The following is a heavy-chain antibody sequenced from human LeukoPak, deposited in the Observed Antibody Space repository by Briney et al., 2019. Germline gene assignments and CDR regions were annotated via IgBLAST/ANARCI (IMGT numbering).Heavy chain of an antibody. D-gene: IGHD4-23*01. CDR2: ISGSGGST. CDR1: GFTFSSYA. J-gene: IGHJ1*01. V-gene: IGHV3-23*01. CDR3: ANRNYGGNSGGYFQH. Sequence: PGGSLRLSCAASGFTFSSYAMSWVRQAPGKGLEWVSAISGSGGSTYYADSVKGRFTISRDNSKNTLYLQMNSLRAEDTAVYYCANRNYGGNSGGYFQHWGQGTLVTVSS.